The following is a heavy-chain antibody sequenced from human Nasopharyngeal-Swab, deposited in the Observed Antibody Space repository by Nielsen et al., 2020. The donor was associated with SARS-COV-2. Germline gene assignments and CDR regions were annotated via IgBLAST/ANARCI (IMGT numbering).Heavy chain of an antibody. D-gene: IGHD5-12*01. Sequence: WIRQPPGKGLEWVAVISYDGSNKYYADSVKGRFTISRDNSKNTLYLQMNSLRAEDTAVYYCARSLGGYDYFDYWGQGTLVTVSP. J-gene: IGHJ4*02. CDR2: ISYDGSNK. V-gene: IGHV3-30-3*01. CDR3: ARSLGGYDYFDY.